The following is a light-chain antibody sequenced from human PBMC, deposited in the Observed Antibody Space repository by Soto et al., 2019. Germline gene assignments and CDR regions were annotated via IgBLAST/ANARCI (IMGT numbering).Light chain of an antibody. CDR1: QSVSSKY. Sequence: EIVLTQSPDTLSLSPGERATLSCRASQSVSSKYFAWYQQKPGQAPGLLIYGASTRATGIPDRFSGSGSGTDFTLTISRLEPEDFAVYYCQQRSNWPPRITFGPGTKVDIK. V-gene: IGKV3D-20*02. J-gene: IGKJ3*01. CDR2: GAS. CDR3: QQRSNWPPRIT.